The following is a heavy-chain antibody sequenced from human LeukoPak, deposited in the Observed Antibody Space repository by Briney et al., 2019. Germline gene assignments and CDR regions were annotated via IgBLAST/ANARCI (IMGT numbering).Heavy chain of an antibody. CDR1: GGSISSYY. D-gene: IGHD3-10*01. CDR3: ARPRESDYYFDY. Sequence: PSETLSLTCTVSGGSISSYYWSWIRQPPGKGLEWIGYIYYSGSTNYNPSLKSRVTISVDTSKNQFSLKLSSVTAADTAVYYCARPRESDYYFDYWGQGTLVTVSS. V-gene: IGHV4-59*12. CDR2: IYYSGST. J-gene: IGHJ4*02.